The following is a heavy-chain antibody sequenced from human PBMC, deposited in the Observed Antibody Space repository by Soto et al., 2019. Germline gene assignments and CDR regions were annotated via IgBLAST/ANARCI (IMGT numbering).Heavy chain of an antibody. V-gene: IGHV3-48*03. CDR2: ISSSGSTI. J-gene: IGHJ6*02. CDR1: GFTFSSYE. CDR3: ARATLGGATTVATLYYYYYGMDV. Sequence: EVQLVESGGGLVQPGGSLRLSCAASGFTFSSYEMNWVRQAPGKGLEWVSYISSSGSTIYYADSMKGRFIISRDNAKKSLYLQMNSLRAEDTAVYYCARATLGGATTVATLYYYYYGMDVWGQGTTVTVSS. D-gene: IGHD1-26*01.